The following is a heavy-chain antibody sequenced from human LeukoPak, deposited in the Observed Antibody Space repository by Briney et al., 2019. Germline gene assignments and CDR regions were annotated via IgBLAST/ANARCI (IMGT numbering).Heavy chain of an antibody. V-gene: IGHV3-7*01. CDR1: GFTFSSYW. Sequence: GGSLRLSCAAPGFTFSSYWMSWVRQAPGKGLEWVANIKKDGSEKYYVDSVKGRFTISRDNAENSLSLRMNSLSAENTDVYYCATGYSSGWYFYFQHWGQGSLVSVSS. D-gene: IGHD6-19*01. CDR2: IKKDGSEK. CDR3: ATGYSSGWYFYFQH. J-gene: IGHJ1*01.